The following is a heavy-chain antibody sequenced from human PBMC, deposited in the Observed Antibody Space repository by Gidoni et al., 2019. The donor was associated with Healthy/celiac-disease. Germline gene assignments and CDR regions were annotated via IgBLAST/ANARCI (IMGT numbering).Heavy chain of an antibody. D-gene: IGHD2-15*01. CDR1: GYTLTELT. J-gene: IGHJ4*02. V-gene: IGHV1-24*01. CDR2: FDPEDGET. CDR3: ATFPYCSGGSCYYYFDY. Sequence: QVQLVQSGAEVKKHGAAVKVSCKVSGYTLTELTMQWVRQAPGKGLEWMGGFDPEDGETIYAQKFQGRVTMTEDTSTDTAYMELSSLRSEDTAVYYCATFPYCSGGSCYYYFDYWGQGTLVTVSS.